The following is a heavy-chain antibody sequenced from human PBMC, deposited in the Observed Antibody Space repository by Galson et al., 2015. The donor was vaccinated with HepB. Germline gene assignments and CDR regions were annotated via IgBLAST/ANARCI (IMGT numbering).Heavy chain of an antibody. D-gene: IGHD3-3*01. V-gene: IGHV3-7*01. CDR3: ARGHYDFLSGYYCAF. Sequence: SLRLSCAAFGFTFNKYWMTWVRQAPGKGLEWVANIKEDGNEIHYVDSVKGRFTISRDNAKNSLFLQMNSLRAEDTAVYFCARGHYDFLSGYYCAFWGHGTLVTVSS. J-gene: IGHJ4*01. CDR2: IKEDGNEI. CDR1: GFTFNKYW.